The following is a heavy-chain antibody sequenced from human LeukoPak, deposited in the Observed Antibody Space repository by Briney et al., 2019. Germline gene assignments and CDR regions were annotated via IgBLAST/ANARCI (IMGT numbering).Heavy chain of an antibody. J-gene: IGHJ4*02. D-gene: IGHD3-10*01. CDR3: AKDTSSSGSYFDY. CDR2: ISGRGGST. V-gene: IGHV3-23*01. Sequence: GGSLRLSCVASGFTFNKYAISGVRQAPGKGLEWVSAISGRGGSTYYVDSVKGRFTISRDNSKNTLYLQMNSLRAEDTAVYYCAKDTSSSGSYFDYDGRGTLVTVSS. CDR1: GFTFNKYA.